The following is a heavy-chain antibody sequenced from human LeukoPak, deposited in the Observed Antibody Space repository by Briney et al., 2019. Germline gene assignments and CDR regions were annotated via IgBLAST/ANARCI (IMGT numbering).Heavy chain of an antibody. V-gene: IGHV1-2*02. J-gene: IGHJ4*02. CDR1: GYTFTGYY. CDR3: ARVHYYGSGSPDY. Sequence: AAVKVSCKASGYTFTGYYMHWVRQAPGQGLEWVGWINPNSGGTNYAQKFQGRVTMTRDTSISTACMELGRLRSDDTAVYYCARVHYYGSGSPDYWGQGTLVTVSS. CDR2: INPNSGGT. D-gene: IGHD3-10*01.